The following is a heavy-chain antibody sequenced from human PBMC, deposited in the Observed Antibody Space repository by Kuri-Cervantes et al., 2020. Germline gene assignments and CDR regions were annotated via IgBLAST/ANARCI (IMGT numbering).Heavy chain of an antibody. J-gene: IGHJ3*02. CDR2: IYSGGST. Sequence: GGSLRLSCAASGFTVSSNYMSWVRQAPGKGLEWVSVIYSGGSTYYADSVKGRFTISRDNSKNTLYLQMNSLRAEDTAVYYCARAGLLTGYYMAHGDAFDIWGQGTMVTVSS. CDR1: GFTVSSNY. CDR3: ARAGLLTGYYMAHGDAFDI. V-gene: IGHV3-66*02. D-gene: IGHD3-9*01.